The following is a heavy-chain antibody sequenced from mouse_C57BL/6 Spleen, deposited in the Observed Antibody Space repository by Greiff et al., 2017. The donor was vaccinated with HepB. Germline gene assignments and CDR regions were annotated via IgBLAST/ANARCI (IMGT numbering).Heavy chain of an antibody. CDR1: GYTFTTYP. D-gene: IGHD1-1*01. Sequence: QVQLQQSGAELVKPGASVKMSCKASGYTFTTYPIEWMKQNHGKSLEWIGNFHPYNDDTKYNEKFKGKATLTVEKSSSTAYLELSRVTSDDSAVYYCARGAYYYGSSWAMDYWGQGTSVTVSS. J-gene: IGHJ4*01. V-gene: IGHV1-47*01. CDR2: FHPYNDDT. CDR3: ARGAYYYGSSWAMDY.